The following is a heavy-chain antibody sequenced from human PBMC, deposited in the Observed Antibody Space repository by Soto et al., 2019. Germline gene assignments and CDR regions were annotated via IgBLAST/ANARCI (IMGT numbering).Heavy chain of an antibody. V-gene: IGHV5-51*01. CDR3: ARMKSDGNNYSPLYS. J-gene: IGHJ5*01. CDR2: IYPGDSDT. CDR1: GYTFTNYW. Sequence: GESLKISCKVCGYTFTNYWLAWVRQMPGKGLEWMGIIYPGDSDTRYSPSFQGQVTISADKSISTAYLQWSSLRASDTAMYYCARMKSDGNNYSPLYSWGQGTLVTVSS. D-gene: IGHD5-12*01.